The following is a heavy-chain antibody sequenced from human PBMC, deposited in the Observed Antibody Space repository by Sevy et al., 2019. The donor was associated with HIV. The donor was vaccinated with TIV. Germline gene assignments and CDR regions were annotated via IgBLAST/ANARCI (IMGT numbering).Heavy chain of an antibody. J-gene: IGHJ4*02. CDR1: GFTFSSYA. V-gene: IGHV3-30*04. D-gene: IGHD5-12*01. CDR2: ISYDGSNK. Sequence: GGSLRLSCAASGFTFSSYAMHWVRQAPGKGLEWVAVISYDGSNKYYADSVKGRFTISRDNSKNTLYLQMNSLRAEDTAVYYCAREWRWLQCPHFDYWGQGTLVTVSS. CDR3: AREWRWLQCPHFDY.